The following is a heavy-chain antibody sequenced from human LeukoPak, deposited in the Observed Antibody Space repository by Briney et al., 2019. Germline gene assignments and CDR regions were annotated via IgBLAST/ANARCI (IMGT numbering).Heavy chain of an antibody. Sequence: ASVKVSCTASGYTFTSYAMHWVRQAPGQRLEWMGWINAGSGNTKYSQKFQGRVTITRDTSASTAYMELSSLRSEDTAVYYCARDLSPTMITFGGVIVPGYWGQGTLVTVSS. CDR3: ARDLSPTMITFGGVIVPGY. J-gene: IGHJ4*02. V-gene: IGHV1-3*01. D-gene: IGHD3-16*02. CDR2: INAGSGNT. CDR1: GYTFTSYA.